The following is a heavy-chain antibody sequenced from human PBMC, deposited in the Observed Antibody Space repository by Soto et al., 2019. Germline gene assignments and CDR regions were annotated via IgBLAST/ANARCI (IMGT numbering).Heavy chain of an antibody. V-gene: IGHV3-15*01. CDR3: TTGPPPPYGDYDSY. CDR2: IKSKTDGGTT. D-gene: IGHD4-17*01. CDR1: GFTFSNAW. J-gene: IGHJ4*02. Sequence: EVQLVESGGGLVKPGGSLRLSCAASGFTFSNAWMSWVRQAPGKGLEWVGRIKSKTDGGTTDYAAPVKGRFTISRDDSKKTLYLQKKSLKTEDTAVYYCTTGPPPPYGDYDSYWGQGTLVTVSS.